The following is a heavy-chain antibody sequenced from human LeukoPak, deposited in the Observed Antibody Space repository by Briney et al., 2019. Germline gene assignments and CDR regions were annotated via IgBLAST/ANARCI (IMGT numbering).Heavy chain of an antibody. Sequence: GSLRLSCAASGFTVSSSYMSWVRQAPGKGLEWIATIYYTGCTNYNPSLKTRVTISLDTSRNQFSLRLTSVTAADTAVYYCAKSGHSYYYPPGDFSWGQGSLATVSS. CDR3: AKSGHSYYYPPGDFS. CDR2: IYYTGCT. CDR1: GFTVSSSY. V-gene: IGHV4-39*01. D-gene: IGHD3-10*01. J-gene: IGHJ5*02.